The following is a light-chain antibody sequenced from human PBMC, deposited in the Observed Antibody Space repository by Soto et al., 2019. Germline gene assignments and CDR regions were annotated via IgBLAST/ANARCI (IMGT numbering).Light chain of an antibody. CDR2: GAS. CDR1: QSVSNNY. V-gene: IGKV3-20*01. CDR3: QQYGSSGT. J-gene: IGKJ1*01. Sequence: MVLTQSPGSLSVCQGGRASLGCRASQSVSNNYLAWYQQKPGQAPRLLIYGASNRATGIPDRFSGSGSGTDFTLTISRLEPEDVAVYYCQQYGSSGTFGQGTKVDI.